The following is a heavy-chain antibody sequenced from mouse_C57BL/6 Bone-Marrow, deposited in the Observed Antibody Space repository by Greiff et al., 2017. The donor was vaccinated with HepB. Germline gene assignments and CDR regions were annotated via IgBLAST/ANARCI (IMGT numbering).Heavy chain of an antibody. CDR1: GYTFTSYT. D-gene: IGHD2-1*01. CDR2: INPSSGYT. V-gene: IGHV1-4*01. J-gene: IGHJ2*01. CDR3: ARWAYGNPFDY. Sequence: LEESGAELARPGPSVKMSCKASGYTFTSYTMHWVKQRPGQGLEWIGYINPSSGYTKYNQKFKDKATLTADKSSSTAYMQLSSLTSEDSAVYYCARWAYGNPFDYWGQGTTLTVSS.